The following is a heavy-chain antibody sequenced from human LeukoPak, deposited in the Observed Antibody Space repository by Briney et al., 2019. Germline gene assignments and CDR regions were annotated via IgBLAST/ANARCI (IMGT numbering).Heavy chain of an antibody. V-gene: IGHV3-30*02. Sequence: GGSLRLSCAASGFSFSGYTFNWVRQAPGKGLEWVAFIRYDGSNKYYADSVKGRFTISRDNSKNTLYLQMNSLRAEDTAVYYCAKGVPSSTDAFDIWGQGTMVTVSS. J-gene: IGHJ3*02. CDR2: IRYDGSNK. CDR3: AKGVPSSTDAFDI. CDR1: GFSFSGYT. D-gene: IGHD2-2*01.